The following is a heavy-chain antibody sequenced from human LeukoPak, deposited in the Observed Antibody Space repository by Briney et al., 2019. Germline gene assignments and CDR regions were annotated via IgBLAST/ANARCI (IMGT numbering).Heavy chain of an antibody. V-gene: IGHV4-34*01. Sequence: SETLSLTCAVYGGSFSGYYWSWIRQPPGKGLEWIGEINHSGSTNYNPSLKGRVTISVDTSKNQFSLKLSSVTAADTAVYYCARGGEYSSAPFDYWGQGTLATVSS. CDR1: GGSFSGYY. CDR3: ARGGEYSSAPFDY. J-gene: IGHJ4*02. D-gene: IGHD5-18*01. CDR2: INHSGST.